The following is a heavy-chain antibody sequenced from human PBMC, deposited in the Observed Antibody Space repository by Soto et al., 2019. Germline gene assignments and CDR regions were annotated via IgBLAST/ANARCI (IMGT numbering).Heavy chain of an antibody. J-gene: IGHJ4*02. D-gene: IGHD2-21*01. V-gene: IGHV6-1*01. CDR3: TRFGGGENY. CDR2: TFYRSKWYN. CDR1: GDSVSSNSAA. Sequence: SQTLSLTCVISGDSVSSNSAAWNWFRQSPSSGLEWLGRTFYRSKWYNEYAVSVNSRITINPDTVKNQFSLQLRSLTPDDTAVYYCTRFGGGENYWGQGTPVTVSS.